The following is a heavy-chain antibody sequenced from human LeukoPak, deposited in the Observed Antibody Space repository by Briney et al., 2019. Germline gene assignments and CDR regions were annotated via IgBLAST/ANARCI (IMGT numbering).Heavy chain of an antibody. CDR2: ISSYNGVT. CDR3: ARDIEMDV. J-gene: IGHJ6*02. CDR1: GYTFTSYY. D-gene: IGHD1-26*01. Sequence: ASVKVSCKTSGYTFTSYYISWVRQAPGQRPEWMGRISSYNGVTNYAQKLQGRVTMTTDTSTSTAYMELRSLRSDDTAVYYCARDIEMDVWGQGTTVTVSS. V-gene: IGHV1-18*04.